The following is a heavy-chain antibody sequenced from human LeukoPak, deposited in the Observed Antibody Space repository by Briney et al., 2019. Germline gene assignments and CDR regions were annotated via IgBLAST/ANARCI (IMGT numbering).Heavy chain of an antibody. CDR2: IYYSGST. J-gene: IGHJ4*02. Sequence: SETLSLTCTVPGGSISSGDYYWSWIRQPPGKGLEWIGYIYYSGSTYYNPSLKSRVTISVDTSKNQFSLKLSSVTAADTAVYYCARAPLLVYDSSGYLDYWGQGTLVTVSS. CDR1: GGSISSGDYY. D-gene: IGHD3-22*01. CDR3: ARAPLLVYDSSGYLDY. V-gene: IGHV4-30-4*01.